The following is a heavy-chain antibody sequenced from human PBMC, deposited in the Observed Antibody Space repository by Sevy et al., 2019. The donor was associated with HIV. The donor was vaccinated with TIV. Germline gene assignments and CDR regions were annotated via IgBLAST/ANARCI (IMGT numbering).Heavy chain of an antibody. CDR3: AAHGYFQH. V-gene: IGHV3-30*03. CDR1: GFTFSSYG. J-gene: IGHJ1*01. Sequence: GGSLRLSCAASGFTFSSYGMHWVRQAPGKGLEWVAVISYDGSNKYYADSVKGRFTISRDNSKNTLYLQMNSLRAEDTAVYYCAAHGYFQHWGQCTLVTVSS. CDR2: ISYDGSNK.